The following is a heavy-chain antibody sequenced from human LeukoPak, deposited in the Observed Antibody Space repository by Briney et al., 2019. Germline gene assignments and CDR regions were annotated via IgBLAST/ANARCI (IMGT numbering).Heavy chain of an antibody. Sequence: SETLSLTCTVSGGSISSYYWSWIRQPPGKGLEWIGYIYYSGSTNYNPSLKSRVTISVDTSKNQFSLKLSSVTAADTAVYYCARHVSDRYYYGSGSYSRPYYFDYWGQGTLVTVSS. CDR1: GGSISSYY. CDR2: IYYSGST. D-gene: IGHD3-10*01. CDR3: ARHVSDRYYYGSGSYSRPYYFDY. J-gene: IGHJ4*02. V-gene: IGHV4-59*08.